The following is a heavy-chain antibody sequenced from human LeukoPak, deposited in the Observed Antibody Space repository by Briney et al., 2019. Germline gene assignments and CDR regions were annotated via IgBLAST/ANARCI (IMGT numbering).Heavy chain of an antibody. CDR3: ARGATDTTRWFDS. Sequence: PGASLRLSCAASGFSFNTYSMTWVRQAPRKGLEWVSIISRTSESTFYAHSVTGRFTISRDNAKNSLYLQMNGLSAHDQATYYCARGATDTTRWFDSWGQGTLVTVSS. V-gene: IGHV3-21*01. J-gene: IGHJ5*01. D-gene: IGHD1-7*01. CDR2: ISRTSEST. CDR1: GFSFNTYS.